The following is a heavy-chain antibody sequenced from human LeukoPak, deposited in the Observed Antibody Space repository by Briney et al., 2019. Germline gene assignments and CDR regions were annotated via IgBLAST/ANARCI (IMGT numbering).Heavy chain of an antibody. D-gene: IGHD1-26*01. CDR1: GFTFSSYA. J-gene: IGHJ4*02. V-gene: IGHV3-30-3*01. CDR2: ISYDGSNK. Sequence: GGSLRLSYAASGFTFSSYAMHWVRQAPGKGVEWVAVISYDGSNKYYADSVKGRFTISRDNSKNTLYLQMNSLRAEDTAVYYCARDLHSGSYLDYWGQGTLVTVSS. CDR3: ARDLHSGSYLDY.